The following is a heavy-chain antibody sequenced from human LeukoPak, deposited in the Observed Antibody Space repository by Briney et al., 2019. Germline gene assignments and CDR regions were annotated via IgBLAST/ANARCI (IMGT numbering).Heavy chain of an antibody. CDR2: IYYSGST. Sequence: SETLSLTCTVSGGSISSYYWSWIRQPPGKGLEWIGYIYYSGSTNYNPSLKSRVTISVDTSKNQFSLKLSSVTAADTAVYYCARQVGAPVGWFDPWGQGTLVTVS. D-gene: IGHD1-26*01. CDR3: ARQVGAPVGWFDP. J-gene: IGHJ5*02. CDR1: GGSISSYY. V-gene: IGHV4-59*08.